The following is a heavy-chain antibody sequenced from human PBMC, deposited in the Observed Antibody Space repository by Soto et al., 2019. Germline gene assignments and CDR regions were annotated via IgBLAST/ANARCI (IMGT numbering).Heavy chain of an antibody. CDR3: ARLRPGRGYYYGMDV. Sequence: SETLSLTCAVYGGSFSGYYWSWIRQPPGKGLEWIGEINHSGSTNYNPSLKSRVTISVDTSKNQFSLKLSSVTAADTAVYYCARLRPGRGYYYGMDVWGQGTTVTVSS. CDR1: GGSFSGYY. D-gene: IGHD1-1*01. V-gene: IGHV4-34*01. J-gene: IGHJ6*02. CDR2: INHSGST.